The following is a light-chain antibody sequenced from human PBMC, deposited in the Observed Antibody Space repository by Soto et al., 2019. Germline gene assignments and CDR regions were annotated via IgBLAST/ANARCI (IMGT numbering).Light chain of an antibody. CDR3: QHSFSTPPT. CDR1: QSLHNY. V-gene: IGKV1-39*01. J-gene: IGKJ4*01. Sequence: DIQMTQSPSSLSASVGDRITITCRSSQSLHNYLNWYQQKPGKAPNLLIYAASNLHSGVPSRFSGGGSETDFTLTISSLQPEDFATYYCQHSFSTPPTFGGGTKVEIK. CDR2: AAS.